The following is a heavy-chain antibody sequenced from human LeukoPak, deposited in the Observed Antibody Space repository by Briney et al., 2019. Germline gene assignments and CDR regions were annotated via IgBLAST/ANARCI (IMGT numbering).Heavy chain of an antibody. CDR2: INHSGST. CDR3: ARGRTLDY. V-gene: IGHV4-39*07. J-gene: IGHJ4*02. Sequence: SETLSLTCTVSGGSISSSYYYWGWIRQPPGKGLEWIGEINHSGSTNYNPSLKSRVTISVDTSKNQFSLKLSSVTAADTAVYYCARGRTLDYWGQGTLVTVSS. CDR1: GGSISSSYYY.